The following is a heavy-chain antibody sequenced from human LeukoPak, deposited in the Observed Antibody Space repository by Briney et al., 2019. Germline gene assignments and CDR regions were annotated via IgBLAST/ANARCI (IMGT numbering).Heavy chain of an antibody. V-gene: IGHV1-2*02. CDR1: GYTFTGYY. CDR3: ARDESSHGYHSGAAFDI. D-gene: IGHD5-18*01. Sequence: ASVKVSCKASGYTFTGYYMHWVRQAPGQGLEWMGWSNPNSGGTNYAQKFQGRVTMTRDTSISTAYMELSRLRSDDTAVYYCARDESSHGYHSGAAFDIWGQGTMVTVYS. J-gene: IGHJ3*02. CDR2: SNPNSGGT.